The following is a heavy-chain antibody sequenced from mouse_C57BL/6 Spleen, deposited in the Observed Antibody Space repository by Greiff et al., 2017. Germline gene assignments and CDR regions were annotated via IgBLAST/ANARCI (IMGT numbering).Heavy chain of an antibody. Sequence: EVKLQESGPELVKPGASVKMSCKASGYTFTDYNLHWVKQSHGKSLEWIGYINPNNGGTSYNQKFKGKATLTVNKSSSTAYMELRSLTSEDSAVYYCARYDGYYFYYCDYWGQGTTLTVSS. CDR2: INPNNGGT. J-gene: IGHJ2*01. D-gene: IGHD2-3*01. V-gene: IGHV1-22*01. CDR1: GYTFTDYN. CDR3: ARYDGYYFYYCDY.